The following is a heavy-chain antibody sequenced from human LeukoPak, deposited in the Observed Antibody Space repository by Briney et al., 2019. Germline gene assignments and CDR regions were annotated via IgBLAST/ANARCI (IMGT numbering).Heavy chain of an antibody. CDR1: GLPIADFA. V-gene: IGHV3-43*02. CDR2: ISGDGVST. J-gene: IGHJ4*02. CDR3: ARESGKFDY. Sequence: PGGSLRLSCVAFGLPIADFAMHWVRQAPGKGLEWVSLISGDGVSTLYADSVKGRFSISRDNSKNSLSLEMNSLRTEDTAMYYCARESGKFDYWGQGTLVAVSS.